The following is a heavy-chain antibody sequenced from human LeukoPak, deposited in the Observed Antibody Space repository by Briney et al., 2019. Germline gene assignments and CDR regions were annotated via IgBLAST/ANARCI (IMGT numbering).Heavy chain of an antibody. CDR1: GGSISSYY. Sequence: SETLSLTCTVSGGSISSYYWSWIRQPPGKGLEWIGYIYYSGSTNYNPSLKSRVTISVDTSKNQFSLKLSSVTAADTAVYYCARARYYYDSSGYYRRYNWFDPWGQGTLVTVSS. V-gene: IGHV4-59*01. CDR3: ARARYYYDSSGYYRRYNWFDP. D-gene: IGHD3-22*01. CDR2: IYYSGST. J-gene: IGHJ5*02.